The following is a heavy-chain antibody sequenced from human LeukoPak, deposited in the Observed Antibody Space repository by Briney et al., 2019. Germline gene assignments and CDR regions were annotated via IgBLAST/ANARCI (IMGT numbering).Heavy chain of an antibody. CDR3: AKGARYYDFWSGPPHYYYGMDV. CDR1: GFTFSSYA. J-gene: IGHJ6*02. D-gene: IGHD3-3*01. CDR2: ISGSGGST. V-gene: IGHV3-23*01. Sequence: GGSLRLSCAASGFTFSSYAMSWVRQAPGKGLEWVSAISGSGGSTYYADSVKGRLTISRDNSKNTLYLQMNSLRAEDTAVYYCAKGARYYDFWSGPPHYYYGMDVWGQGTTVTVSS.